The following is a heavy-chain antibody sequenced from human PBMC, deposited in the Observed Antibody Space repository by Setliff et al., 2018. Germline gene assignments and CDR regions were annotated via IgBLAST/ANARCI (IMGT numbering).Heavy chain of an antibody. CDR1: DGSLYSGNYY. D-gene: IGHD3-10*01. Sequence: PSETLSLTCTASDGSLYSGNYYWTWIRQPAGKALEWIGHIHGTEGTHYNPSLESRVTISRDKSPNQFSLMLRSVTAADTALYYCARGYYNGRGYYYLPCSFDSWGRGIVVTVPQ. CDR2: IHGTEGT. CDR3: ARGYYNGRGYYYLPCSFDS. V-gene: IGHV4-61*09. J-gene: IGHJ4*02.